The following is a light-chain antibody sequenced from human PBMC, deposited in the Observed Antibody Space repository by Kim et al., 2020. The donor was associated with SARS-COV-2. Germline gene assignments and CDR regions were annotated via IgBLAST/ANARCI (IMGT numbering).Light chain of an antibody. CDR1: QSIGNW. J-gene: IGKJ1*01. CDR2: VAS. Sequence: ASVGDRVPITCRASQSIGNWLAWYQQKPGKAPKLLIYVASTLHSGVPSRFSGSGSGTDFTLTISSLQPEDFATYYCQQANSFPRTFGQGTKVDIK. V-gene: IGKV1-12*01. CDR3: QQANSFPRT.